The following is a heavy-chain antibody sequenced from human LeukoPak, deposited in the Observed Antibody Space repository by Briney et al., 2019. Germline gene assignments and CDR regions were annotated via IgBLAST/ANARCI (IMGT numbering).Heavy chain of an antibody. V-gene: IGHV3-21*01. CDR3: ARDRYTVVSWYFDL. CDR1: GFNFSIYN. Sequence: GGSLRLSCAASGFNFSIYNMNWVRQAPGKGLEWVSFISTSSIFIYYADSLKGRFTISRGNAKNSLYLEMNSLRAEDTAVYYCARDRYTVVSWYFDLWGRGTLVTVSS. D-gene: IGHD4-23*01. J-gene: IGHJ2*01. CDR2: ISTSSIFI.